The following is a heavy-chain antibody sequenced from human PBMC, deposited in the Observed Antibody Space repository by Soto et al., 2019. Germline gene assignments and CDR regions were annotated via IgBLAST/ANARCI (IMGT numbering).Heavy chain of an antibody. CDR2: IYYSGRT. Sequence: SETLSLTCTVSGGSISSGGYYWSWIRQHPGKGLEWIGYIYYSGRTYYNPSLHSRVSIAVDTTENQFSLKLTSVTAADTSAYYCARGSFSSSSSWFDPWGRGTLVTVSS. D-gene: IGHD6-6*01. CDR1: GGSISSGGYY. V-gene: IGHV4-31*03. J-gene: IGHJ5*02. CDR3: ARGSFSSSSSWFDP.